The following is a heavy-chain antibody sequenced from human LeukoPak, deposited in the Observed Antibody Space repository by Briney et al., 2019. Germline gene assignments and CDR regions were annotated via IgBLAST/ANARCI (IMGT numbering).Heavy chain of an antibody. CDR3: ARSRYCSSTSCYIGLGYYYMDV. J-gene: IGHJ6*03. CDR2: IYTSGST. D-gene: IGHD2-2*02. Sequence: SETLSLTCTVSGGSISSGRYYCSWIRQPAGKGLEWIGRIYTSGSTNYNPSLMSRVTISVDTSKNKFPLKLSSVTAADTAVYYCARSRYCSSTSCYIGLGYYYMDVWGKGTTVSVSS. CDR1: GGSISSGRYY. V-gene: IGHV4-61*02.